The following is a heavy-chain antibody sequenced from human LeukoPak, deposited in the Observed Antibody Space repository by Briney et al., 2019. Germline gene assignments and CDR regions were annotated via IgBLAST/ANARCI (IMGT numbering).Heavy chain of an antibody. CDR2: INPNSGGT. Sequence: GASVKVSCKASGYTFTGYYMRWVRQAPGQGLEWMGWINPNSGGTNYAQKFQGRVTMTRDTSISTAYMELSRLRSDDTAVYYCAREPITMVRGRKANWFDPWGQGTLVTVSS. J-gene: IGHJ5*02. CDR1: GYTFTGYY. V-gene: IGHV1-2*02. CDR3: AREPITMVRGRKANWFDP. D-gene: IGHD3-10*01.